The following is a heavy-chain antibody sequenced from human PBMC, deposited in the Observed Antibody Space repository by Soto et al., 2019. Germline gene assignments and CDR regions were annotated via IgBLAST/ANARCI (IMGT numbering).Heavy chain of an antibody. V-gene: IGHV1-69*13. CDR2: IIPIFGTA. CDR3: ARDRDSSGWYEREEVYYYYGMDV. D-gene: IGHD6-19*01. J-gene: IGHJ6*02. CDR1: GGTFSSYA. Sequence: GASVKVSCKASGGTFSSYAISWVRQAPGQGLEWMGGIIPIFGTANYAQKFQGRVTITADESTSTAYMELSSLRSEDTAVYYCARDRDSSGWYEREEVYYYYGMDVRGQGTTVTVSS.